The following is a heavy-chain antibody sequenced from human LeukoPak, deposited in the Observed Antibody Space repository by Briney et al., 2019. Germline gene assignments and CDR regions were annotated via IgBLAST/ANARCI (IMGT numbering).Heavy chain of an antibody. Sequence: SETLSLTCTVSGGSTSSGGYYWSWIRQHPGKGLEWLGYIYYSGSTYYNPSLKSRLTISVDTSKNQFSLKLSSVTAADTAMYYCARFRSGTSYYYYYYMDVWGKGTTVTVSS. J-gene: IGHJ6*03. D-gene: IGHD3-10*01. V-gene: IGHV4-31*03. CDR1: GGSTSSGGYY. CDR2: IYYSGST. CDR3: ARFRSGTSYYYYYYMDV.